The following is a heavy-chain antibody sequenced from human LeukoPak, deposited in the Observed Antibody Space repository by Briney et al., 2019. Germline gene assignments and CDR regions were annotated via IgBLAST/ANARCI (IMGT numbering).Heavy chain of an antibody. CDR3: ARVGGSSAFMNYYYGVDV. CDR1: GYTFTSHG. Sequence: ASVKVSCKASGYTFTSHGITWVRQAPGQGLEWMGWISTYNGNTHSSQRLQGRVTMTTDTSTTTAYMELRSLRSDDTAVYYCARVGGSSAFMNYYYGVDVWGQGTTVTVS. CDR2: ISTYNGNT. D-gene: IGHD6-19*01. J-gene: IGHJ6*02. V-gene: IGHV1-18*01.